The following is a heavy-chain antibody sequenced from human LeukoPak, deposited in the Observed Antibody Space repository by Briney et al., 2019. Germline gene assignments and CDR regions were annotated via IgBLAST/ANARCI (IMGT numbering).Heavy chain of an antibody. CDR2: ISYDGSNK. CDR1: GFTFSSYA. D-gene: IGHD3-22*01. Sequence: GGSLRLSCAASGFTFSSYAMHWVRQAPGKGLEWVAVISYDGSNKYYADSVKGRFTISRDNSKNTLYLQMNSLRAEDTAVYYCARDMMIVVAIDYWGQGTLVTVSS. V-gene: IGHV3-30-3*01. J-gene: IGHJ4*02. CDR3: ARDMMIVVAIDY.